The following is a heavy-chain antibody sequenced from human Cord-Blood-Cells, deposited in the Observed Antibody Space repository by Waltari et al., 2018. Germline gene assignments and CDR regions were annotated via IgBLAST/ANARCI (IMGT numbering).Heavy chain of an antibody. CDR1: GGSFSGYY. CDR3: ARGGIAVAGFDY. J-gene: IGHJ4*02. V-gene: IGHV4-34*01. Sequence: QVQLQQWGAGLLKPSETLSLTCPVYGGSFSGYYWSWTRQPPGKGLEWHGEINHSGSTNYNPSLKSRVTISVDTSKNQFSLKLSSVTAADTAVYYCARGGIAVAGFDYWGQGTLVTVSS. D-gene: IGHD6-19*01. CDR2: INHSGST.